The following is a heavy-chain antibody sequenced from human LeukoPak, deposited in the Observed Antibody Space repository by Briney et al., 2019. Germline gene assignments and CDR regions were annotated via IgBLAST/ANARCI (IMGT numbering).Heavy chain of an antibody. CDR3: ARAGWYTLDN. J-gene: IGHJ4*02. CDR2: INDSGST. V-gene: IGHV4-34*01. D-gene: IGHD2-15*01. CDR1: GGSFSDYY. Sequence: SETLSLTCAVYGGSFSDYYWSWIRQPPGKGLEWIGEINDSGSTDYNPSLKSRVTISVDNSKNQFSLKMSSMTAADTAVYYCARAGWYTLDNWGQGTLVTVSS.